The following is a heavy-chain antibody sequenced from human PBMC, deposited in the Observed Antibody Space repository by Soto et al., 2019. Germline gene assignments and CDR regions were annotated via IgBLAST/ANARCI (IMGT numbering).Heavy chain of an antibody. D-gene: IGHD6-13*01. J-gene: IGHJ4*02. CDR2: IYSGGST. Sequence: EVQLVESGGGLVQPGGSLRLSCAASGFTVSSNYMSWDRQAPGKGLEWVSVIYSGGSTYYADSVRGRFTISRDNSKNTLYLQMSSLRAEDTAVYYCARAGRIAAAGTGVDYWGQGTLVTVSS. CDR3: ARAGRIAAAGTGVDY. CDR1: GFTVSSNY. V-gene: IGHV3-66*01.